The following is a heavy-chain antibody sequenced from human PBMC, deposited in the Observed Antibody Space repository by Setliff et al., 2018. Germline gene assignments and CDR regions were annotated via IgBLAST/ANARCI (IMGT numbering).Heavy chain of an antibody. D-gene: IGHD3-3*01. Sequence: SETLSLTCAVYGGSFSGYYWSWIRQPPGKGLEWIGEINHSGSTNYNPALKSRVTISVDTSKNQFSLKLSSVTAADTAVYYCARERMYYNFWSGYSDYWGQGTLVTSPQ. CDR3: ARERMYYNFWSGYSDY. CDR1: GGSFSGYY. J-gene: IGHJ4*02. CDR2: INHSGST. V-gene: IGHV4-34*01.